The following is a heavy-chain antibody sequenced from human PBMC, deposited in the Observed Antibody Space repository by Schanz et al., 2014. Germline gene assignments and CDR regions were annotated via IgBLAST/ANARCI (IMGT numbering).Heavy chain of an antibody. CDR1: GFMFSSYG. D-gene: IGHD1-26*01. CDR3: ARNRGSGGQNWYFDL. CDR2: ISYDGSKK. V-gene: IGHV3-33*08. J-gene: IGHJ2*01. Sequence: QVQLVESGGGVVQPGRSLRLSCAASGFMFSSYGMHWVRQAPGKGLEWVGVISYDGSKKSYADSVKGRFTISRDNSKNTLYLQLNSLRADDTAVYYCARNRGSGGQNWYFDLWGRGTLVTVSS.